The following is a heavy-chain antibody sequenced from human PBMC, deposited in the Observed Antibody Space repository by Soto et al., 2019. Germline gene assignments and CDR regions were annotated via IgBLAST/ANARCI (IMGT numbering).Heavy chain of an antibody. D-gene: IGHD3-22*01. CDR3: ARKAEGRVVPYNWFDR. CDR1: GFTFSSYA. V-gene: IGHV3-23*01. CDR2: ISGSGGST. Sequence: GGSLRLSCAASGFTFSSYAMSWVRQAPGKGLEWVSAISGSGGSTYYADSVKGRFTISRDNSKNTLYLQMNSLRAEDTAVYYCARKAEGRVVPYNWFDRWGQGTLVTVSS. J-gene: IGHJ5*02.